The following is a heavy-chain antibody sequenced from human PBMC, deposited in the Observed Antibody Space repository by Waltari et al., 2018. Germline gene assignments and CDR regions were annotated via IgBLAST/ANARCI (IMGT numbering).Heavy chain of an antibody. CDR3: AKEAFSSSYYYYGMDV. D-gene: IGHD6-6*01. J-gene: IGHJ6*02. CDR2: ISYDGSNK. Sequence: QVQLVESGGGVVQPGRSLRLSCAASGFPFSSYGMHWVRQAPGKGLEWVAVISYDGSNKYYADSVKGRFTISRDNSKNTLYLQMNSLRAEDTAVYYCAKEAFSSSYYYYGMDVWGQGTTVTVSS. CDR1: GFPFSSYG. V-gene: IGHV3-30*18.